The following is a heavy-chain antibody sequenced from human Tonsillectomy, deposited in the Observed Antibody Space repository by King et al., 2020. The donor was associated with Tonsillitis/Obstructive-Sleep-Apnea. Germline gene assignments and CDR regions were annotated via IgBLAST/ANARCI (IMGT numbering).Heavy chain of an antibody. CDR2: ISGSGGST. Sequence: VQLVESGGGLVQPGGSLRLSCAASGFTFSSYAMSWVRQAPGKGLEWVSAISGSGGSTYSADSVKGRLTISRDNSKNTLYLQMNSLRAEDTAVYYCANRCSSTSCYEYYWGQGTLVTVSS. CDR1: GFTFSSYA. V-gene: IGHV3-23*04. CDR3: ANRCSSTSCYEYY. D-gene: IGHD2-2*01. J-gene: IGHJ4*02.